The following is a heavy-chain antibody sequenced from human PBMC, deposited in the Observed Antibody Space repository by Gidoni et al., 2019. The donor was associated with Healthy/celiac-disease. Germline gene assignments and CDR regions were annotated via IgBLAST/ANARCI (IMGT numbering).Heavy chain of an antibody. J-gene: IGHJ4*02. CDR2: INPNSGGT. CDR3: ARGILLGGETMIVVAPLDY. CDR1: GYTFTGYY. D-gene: IGHD3-22*01. V-gene: IGHV1-2*04. Sequence: QVQLVQSGAEVKKPGASVKVSCKASGYTFTGYYMHWVRQAPGQGLEWMGWINPNSGGTNYAQKFQGWVTMTRDTSISTAYMELSRLRSDDTAVYYCARGILLGGETMIVVAPLDYWGQGTLVTVSS.